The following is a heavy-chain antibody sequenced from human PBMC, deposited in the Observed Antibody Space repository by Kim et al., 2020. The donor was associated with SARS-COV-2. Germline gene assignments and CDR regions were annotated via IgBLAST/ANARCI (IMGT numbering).Heavy chain of an antibody. CDR3: ARDHVRFAYYYGSGSDY. D-gene: IGHD3-10*01. J-gene: IGHJ4*02. Sequence: VEGRFTISRDNSKSTLYLQMNSLRAEDTAVYYCARDHVRFAYYYGSGSDYWGQGTLVTVSS. V-gene: IGHV3-30*07.